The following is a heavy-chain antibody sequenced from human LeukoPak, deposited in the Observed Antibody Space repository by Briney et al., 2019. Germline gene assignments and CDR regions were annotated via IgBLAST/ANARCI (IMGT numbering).Heavy chain of an antibody. CDR2: IRSKAYGGTT. J-gene: IGHJ4*02. D-gene: IGHD3-22*01. Sequence: GGSLRLSCTASGFTFGDYAMSWFRQAPGKGLEWVGFIRSKAYGGTTEYAASVKGRFTISRDDSKSIAYLQMNSLKTEDTAVYYCTRDPILHYYDSSGPPSLWGQGTLVTVSS. CDR1: GFTFGDYA. V-gene: IGHV3-49*03. CDR3: TRDPILHYYDSSGPPSL.